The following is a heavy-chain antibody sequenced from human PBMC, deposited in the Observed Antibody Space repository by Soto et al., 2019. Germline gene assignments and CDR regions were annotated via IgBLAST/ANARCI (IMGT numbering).Heavy chain of an antibody. J-gene: IGHJ4*02. CDR3: AREGIWGSYRYAAFDY. V-gene: IGHV1-46*03. Sequence: QVQLVQSGAEVKKPGASVKVSCKASGYTFTSYYMHWVRQAPGQGLEWMGIINPSGGSTSYAQKFQGRVTMTRDTSTSTVCMELSSLRSEDTAVYYCAREGIWGSYRYAAFDYWGQGTLVTVSS. CDR1: GYTFTSYY. CDR2: INPSGGST. D-gene: IGHD3-16*02.